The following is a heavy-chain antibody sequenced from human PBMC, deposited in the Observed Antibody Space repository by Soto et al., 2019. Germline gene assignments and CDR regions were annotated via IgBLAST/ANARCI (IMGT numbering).Heavy chain of an antibody. J-gene: IGHJ4*02. D-gene: IGHD6-19*01. CDR1: GFTFSSHG. CDR2: ISSAGSSE. Sequence: QVQLVESGGGVVQPGRSLRLSCATSGFTFSSHGMHWVRQAPGKGLEWVALISSAGSSEYYADSVKGRFTISRDNSNNTLYLQMNSLRPEDTAVYYCAKPGSGWYHFDYWGQGTLVTVSS. CDR3: AKPGSGWYHFDY. V-gene: IGHV3-30*18.